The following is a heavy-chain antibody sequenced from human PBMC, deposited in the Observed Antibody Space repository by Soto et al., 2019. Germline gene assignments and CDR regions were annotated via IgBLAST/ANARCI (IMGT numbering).Heavy chain of an antibody. V-gene: IGHV3-21*01. CDR2: ISSSSSYI. CDR1: GFTFSSYS. D-gene: IGHD6-19*01. J-gene: IGHJ4*02. CDR3: ASKRFSSGWPFDY. Sequence: GGSLRLSCAASGFTFSSYSMNWVRQAPGKGLEWVSSISSSSSYIYYADSVKGRFTISRDNAKNSLYLQMNSLRAEDTAVYYCASKRFSSGWPFDYWGQGTLVTVS.